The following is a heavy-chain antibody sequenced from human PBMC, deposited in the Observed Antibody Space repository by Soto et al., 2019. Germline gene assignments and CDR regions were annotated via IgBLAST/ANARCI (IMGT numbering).Heavy chain of an antibody. CDR1: GFSLSTTGKS. J-gene: IGHJ4*02. D-gene: IGHD3-16*01. V-gene: IGHV2-5*02. CDR2: IYWDDDK. CDR3: AHSRGDGDYFPY. Sequence: QITLKESGRTLVKPTQTLTLTSTFSGFSLSTTGKSVAWIRQPPGKALEWLSVIYWDDDKRYSPSLTTRLTIAKDTSKNQVVLKLTNMDPSDTGTYYCAHSRGDGDYFPYWGQGTLVSVSS.